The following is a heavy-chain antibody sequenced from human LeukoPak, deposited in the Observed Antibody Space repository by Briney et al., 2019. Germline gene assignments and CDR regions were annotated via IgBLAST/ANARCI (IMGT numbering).Heavy chain of an antibody. CDR1: GGSISSSSYY. Sequence: SETLSLTCTVSGGSISSSSYYWGWIRQPPGKGLEWIGSTYYSGSTYYNPSLKSRVTISVDTSKNQFSLKLSSVTAADTAVYYCARSRTGGLNWFDPWGQGTLVTVSS. D-gene: IGHD7-27*01. CDR3: ARSRTGGLNWFDP. V-gene: IGHV4-39*01. J-gene: IGHJ5*02. CDR2: TYYSGST.